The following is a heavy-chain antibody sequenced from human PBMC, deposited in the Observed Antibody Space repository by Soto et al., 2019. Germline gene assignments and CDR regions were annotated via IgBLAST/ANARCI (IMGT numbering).Heavy chain of an antibody. V-gene: IGHV1-69*01. Sequence: QVQLAQSGAEVRKPGSSVKVSCGASGGSFSDFAFSWVRQAPGQGLEWMGGIIPMFGASKYAQRFQDRVTITADESTNTVYLALSSLTSDDTATYYCARGGIVAVPAALSSYHDYTNYRFDSWGQGTLVTVSS. CDR2: IIPMFGAS. J-gene: IGHJ4*02. CDR1: GGSFSDFA. CDR3: ARGGIVAVPAALSSYHDYTNYRFDS. D-gene: IGHD2-15*01.